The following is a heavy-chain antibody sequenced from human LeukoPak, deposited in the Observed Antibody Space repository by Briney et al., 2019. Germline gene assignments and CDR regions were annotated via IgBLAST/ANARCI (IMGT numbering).Heavy chain of an antibody. CDR2: ISGST. J-gene: IGHJ4*02. D-gene: IGHD6-19*01. CDR1: GFTFSSYA. V-gene: IGHV3-23*01. Sequence: PGGSLRLSCAASGFTFSSYAMSWVRQAPGKGLEWVSGISGSTYYVDSVKGRFTISRDNSKSTVFLQMNSLRVEDTAVYYCAKGGWGSVFDYWGQGTLVTVSS. CDR3: AKGGWGSVFDY.